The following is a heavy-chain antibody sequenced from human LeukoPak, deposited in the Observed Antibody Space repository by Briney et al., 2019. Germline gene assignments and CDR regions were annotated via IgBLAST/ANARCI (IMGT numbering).Heavy chain of an antibody. CDR2: ISPDGSDT. CDR1: TYGFSAYW. V-gene: IGHV5-51*01. D-gene: IGHD6-13*01. CDR3: ARLTSSWSFDY. J-gene: IGHJ4*02. Sequence: GESLKISCKASTYGFSAYWIGWVRQMPGKGLEWMGIISPDGSDTRYSPSFQGQVTISADKSITTAYLQWSSLKASDTAMYYCARLTSSWSFDYWGQGTLVTVSS.